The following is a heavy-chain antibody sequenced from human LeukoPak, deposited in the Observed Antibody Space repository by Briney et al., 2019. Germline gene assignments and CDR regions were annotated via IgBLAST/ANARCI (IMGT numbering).Heavy chain of an antibody. CDR1: QSPFNSYP. Sequence: QPGRSLRLSCASTQSPFNSYPLSRVLQAPRKGLKEISAISGSGGSTYYADSVKGRFTISRDNSKNTLYLQMNSLRAEDTAVYYCAKPVIGYCSGGSCYGDYWGQGTLVTVSS. V-gene: IGHV3-23*01. J-gene: IGHJ4*02. D-gene: IGHD2-15*01. CDR3: AKPVIGYCSGGSCYGDY. CDR2: ISGSGGST.